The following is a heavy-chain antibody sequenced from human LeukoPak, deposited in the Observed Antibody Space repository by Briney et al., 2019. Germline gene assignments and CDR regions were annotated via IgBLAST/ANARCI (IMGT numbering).Heavy chain of an antibody. Sequence: SETLSLTCTVSGGSIRSSYYYWGWIRQPPGKGLEWIGSIYDSGSTYYNPSLKSRVTISVDTSKNQFSLKLSSVTAADTAVYYCARDYGGLTYWGQGTLVTVSS. J-gene: IGHJ4*02. CDR1: GGSIRSSYYY. CDR2: IYDSGST. CDR3: ARDYGGLTY. V-gene: IGHV4-39*07. D-gene: IGHD6-25*01.